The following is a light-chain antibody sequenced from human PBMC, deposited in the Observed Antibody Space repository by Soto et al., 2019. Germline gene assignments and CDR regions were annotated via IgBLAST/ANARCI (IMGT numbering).Light chain of an antibody. CDR2: DNT. CDR3: QSFDKYLSAVV. CDR1: SSDIGAGYR. Sequence: QSVLTQPPSVSGAPGERVTISCTGSSSDIGAGYRVRWYQQVPGTAPKLLIYDNTNRPLGVSVRFSGSKSGTSASLAISGLQAEDEADYYCQSFDKYLSAVVFGGGTKVTVL. J-gene: IGLJ2*01. V-gene: IGLV1-40*01.